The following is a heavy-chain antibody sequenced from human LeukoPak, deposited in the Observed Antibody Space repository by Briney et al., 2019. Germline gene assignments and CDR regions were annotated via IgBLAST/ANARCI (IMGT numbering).Heavy chain of an antibody. CDR1: GGSISSSSYY. CDR2: IYYSGST. CDR3: AGTSSSWWDY. V-gene: IGHV4-61*05. J-gene: IGHJ4*02. D-gene: IGHD6-13*01. Sequence: KSSETLSLTCTVSGGSISSSSYYWGWIRQPPGKGLEWIGYIYYSGSTKYNPSLKSRVTISVDTSKNQFSLRLSSVTAADTAVYYCAGTSSSWWDYWGQGTLVTVSS.